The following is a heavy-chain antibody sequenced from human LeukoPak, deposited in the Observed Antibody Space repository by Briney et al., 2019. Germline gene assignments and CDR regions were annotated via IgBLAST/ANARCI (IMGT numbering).Heavy chain of an antibody. V-gene: IGHV4-4*09. J-gene: IGHJ5*02. D-gene: IGHD4-11*01. CDR2: IYTSGST. Sequence: SETLSLTCTVSGGSISSYYWSWIRQPPGKGLEWIGYIYTSGSTNYNPSLKSRVTISVDTSKNQFSLKLSSVTAADTAVYYCARHPHDSNYDWFDPRGQGTLVTVSS. CDR3: ARHPHDSNYDWFDP. CDR1: GGSISSYY.